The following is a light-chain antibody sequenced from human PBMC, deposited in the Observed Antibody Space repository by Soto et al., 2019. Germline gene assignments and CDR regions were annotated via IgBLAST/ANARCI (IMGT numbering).Light chain of an antibody. V-gene: IGLV2-14*01. Sequence: QSALTQPASVSGSPGQSITISCTGTSSDVGGYNYVSWYQHHPGKAPKLIIYEVSNRPSGVSNRFSGSKSGNTASLTVSRLQAEDEADYYCTSYTSSSTYVLGTGTKVTAL. CDR1: SSDVGGYNY. J-gene: IGLJ1*01. CDR2: EVS. CDR3: TSYTSSSTYV.